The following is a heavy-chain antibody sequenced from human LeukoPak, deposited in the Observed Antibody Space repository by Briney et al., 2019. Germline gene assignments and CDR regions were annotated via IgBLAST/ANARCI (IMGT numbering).Heavy chain of an antibody. D-gene: IGHD2-2*01. J-gene: IGHJ4*02. Sequence: FTFSXXAMXXVRXXXXXXXXXVSXXSDNSDSTHYADSAKGRITISRDNSKNTLYLQMNSLRAEDTAVYYCAKEGFLGYCSTTSCALFDYWGQGTLVTVSS. CDR1: FTFSXXA. CDR2: XSDNSDST. CDR3: AKEGFLGYCSTTSCALFDY. V-gene: IGHV3-23*01.